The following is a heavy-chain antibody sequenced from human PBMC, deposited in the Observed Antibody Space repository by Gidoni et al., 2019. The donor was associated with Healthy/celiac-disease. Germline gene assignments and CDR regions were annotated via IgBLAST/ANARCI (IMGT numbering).Heavy chain of an antibody. CDR2: ISYDGSNK. CDR1: GFTFSSYA. V-gene: IGHV3-30-3*01. Sequence: QVQLVESGGGVVQPGRSLILPCAASGFTFSSYAMHWVRQAPGKGLEWVAVISYDGSNKYYADSVKGRFTISRDNSKNTLYLQMNSLRAEDTAVYYCARVGSGTTLDYWGQGTLVTVSS. D-gene: IGHD1-7*01. CDR3: ARVGSGTTLDY. J-gene: IGHJ4*02.